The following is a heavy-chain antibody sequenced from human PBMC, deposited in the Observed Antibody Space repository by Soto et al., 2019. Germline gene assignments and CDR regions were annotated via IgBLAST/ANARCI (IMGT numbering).Heavy chain of an antibody. Sequence: ASVKVSCKASVFSVDTTYCIHWVRRAPGQGLEWMGSINPNSGDTNYAQNFQGRVTMTRDTSISTAYMEVSSLTSDDTAVYYCGSPRSGPSPDVGHWGHGTVVTVSS. D-gene: IGHD2-15*01. CDR3: GSPRSGPSPDVGH. V-gene: IGHV1-2*02. CDR2: INPNSGDT. CDR1: VFSVDTTYC. J-gene: IGHJ4*01.